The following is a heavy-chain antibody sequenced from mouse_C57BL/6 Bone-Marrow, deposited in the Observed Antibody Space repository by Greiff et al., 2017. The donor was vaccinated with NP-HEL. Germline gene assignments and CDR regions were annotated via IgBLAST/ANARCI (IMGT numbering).Heavy chain of an antibody. CDR2: ISDGGSYT. D-gene: IGHD2-10*02. V-gene: IGHV5-4*03. J-gene: IGHJ2*01. CDR1: GFTFSSYA. Sequence: DVKLVESGGGLVKPGGSLKLSCAASGFTFSSYAMSWVRQTPEKRLEWVATISDGGSYTYYPDNVKGRFTISRDNAKNNLYLQMSHLKSEDTAMYYCARVWPLDYWGQGTTLTVSS. CDR3: ARVWPLDY.